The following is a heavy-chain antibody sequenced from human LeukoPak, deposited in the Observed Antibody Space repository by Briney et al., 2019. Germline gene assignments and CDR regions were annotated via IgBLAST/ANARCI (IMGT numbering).Heavy chain of an antibody. J-gene: IGHJ4*02. CDR1: GFTFSPNG. Sequence: ASVKVSCKAPGFTFSPNGVSWVRQAPGQGLEWMGWISSFKGHTNYAHKFQGRATMTTNTSTSTVYMELMSLRSDDTAVYYCARGPGQQLVYYFDSWGQGTLVTVSS. V-gene: IGHV1-18*01. CDR3: ARGPGQQLVYYFDS. D-gene: IGHD6-13*01. CDR2: ISSFKGHT.